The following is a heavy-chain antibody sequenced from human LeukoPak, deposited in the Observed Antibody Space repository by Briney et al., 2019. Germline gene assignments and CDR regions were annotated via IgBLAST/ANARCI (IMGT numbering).Heavy chain of an antibody. Sequence: ASVKVSCKASGYTFTDYYMHWVRQAPGQGLDWMGWINPNSGGTNYAQKFQGRVTMTRDTSISTAYMELSRLRSDDTAVFYCAREEVIAAAGPTLDYWGQGALVTVSS. D-gene: IGHD6-13*01. V-gene: IGHV1-2*02. CDR1: GYTFTDYY. CDR2: INPNSGGT. CDR3: AREEVIAAAGPTLDY. J-gene: IGHJ4*02.